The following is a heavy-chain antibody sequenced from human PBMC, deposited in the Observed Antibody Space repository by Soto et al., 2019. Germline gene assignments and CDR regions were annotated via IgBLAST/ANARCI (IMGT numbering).Heavy chain of an antibody. J-gene: IGHJ4*02. CDR1: GYTFTSYD. CDR3: ARTITIFGVPRGLDY. Sequence: ASVKVSCKASGYTFTSYDINWVRQATGQGPEWMGWMNPDSGNTGYVQKFQGRVTMTRNTSMSTVYMELSSLRSEDTAVYYCARTITIFGVPRGLDYWGQGTQVTVSS. CDR2: MNPDSGNT. V-gene: IGHV1-8*01. D-gene: IGHD3-3*01.